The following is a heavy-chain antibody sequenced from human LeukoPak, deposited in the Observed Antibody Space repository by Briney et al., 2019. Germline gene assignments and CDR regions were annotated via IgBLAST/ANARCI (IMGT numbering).Heavy chain of an antibody. Sequence: PGRSLRLSCAASGFTFSSYVMHWVRQAPGKGLEWVAVIWYDGSNKYYADSVKGRFTISRDNSKNTLYLQMNSLRAEDTAVFYCARDSAYDSSGPFDYWGQGNLVTVSS. CDR1: GFTFSSYV. J-gene: IGHJ4*02. CDR3: ARDSAYDSSGPFDY. D-gene: IGHD3-22*01. V-gene: IGHV3-33*01. CDR2: IWYDGSNK.